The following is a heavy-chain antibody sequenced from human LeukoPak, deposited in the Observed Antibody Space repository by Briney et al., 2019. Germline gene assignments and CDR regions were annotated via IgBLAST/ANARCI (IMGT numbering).Heavy chain of an antibody. V-gene: IGHV4-31*03. CDR2: IYYSGST. J-gene: IGHJ4*02. CDR1: GGSISSGGYY. CDR3: ARSRGGYCSSTSCSRFDY. D-gene: IGHD2-2*01. Sequence: SETLSLTCTVSGGSISSGGYYWNWIRQHPGKGLEWIGYIYYSGSTYYNPSLKSRVTISVDTSKNQFSLKLSSVTAADTAVYYCARSRGGYCSSTSCSRFDYRGQGTLVTVSS.